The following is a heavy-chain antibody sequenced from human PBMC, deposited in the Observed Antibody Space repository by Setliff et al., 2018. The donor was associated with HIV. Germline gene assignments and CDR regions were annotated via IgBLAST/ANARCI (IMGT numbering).Heavy chain of an antibody. V-gene: IGHV4-4*02. CDR1: GGSISSDNW. CDR3: ARDPVWFGELSWFDP. Sequence: SETLSLTCAVSGGSISSDNWWSWVRQPPGKGLEWIGEINHSGSTNYNPSLKSRVTISVDKSKNQFSLKLSSVTAADTAVYYCARDPVWFGELSWFDPWGQGTLVTVSS. D-gene: IGHD3-10*01. J-gene: IGHJ5*02. CDR2: INHSGST.